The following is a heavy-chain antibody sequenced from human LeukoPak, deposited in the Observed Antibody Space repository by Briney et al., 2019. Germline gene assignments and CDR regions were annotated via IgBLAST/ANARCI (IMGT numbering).Heavy chain of an antibody. V-gene: IGHV1-18*01. CDR1: GYTFTSYG. D-gene: IGHD3-3*02. Sequence: GASVKVSHKASGYTFTSYGISWVRQAPGQGLEWMGWISAYNGNTNYAQKLQGRVTMTTDTSTSTAYMELRSLRSDDTAVYYCARGPTISYYYYYGMDVWGQGTTVTVSS. CDR3: ARGPTISYYYYYGMDV. CDR2: ISAYNGNT. J-gene: IGHJ6*02.